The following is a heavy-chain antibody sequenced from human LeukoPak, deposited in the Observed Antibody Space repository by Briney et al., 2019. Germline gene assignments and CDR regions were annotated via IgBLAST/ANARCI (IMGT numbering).Heavy chain of an antibody. J-gene: IGHJ4*02. CDR3: AKGGSGDIVVVVAATPFDY. CDR2: INRDGSEK. D-gene: IGHD2-15*01. V-gene: IGHV3-7*03. Sequence: QTGGSLRLSCAASGFTFSNYWMSWVRQTPGKGLEWVANINRDGSEKYYVDSVEGQFTISRDNAKNSLYLQMNSLRAEDTALYYCAKGGSGDIVVVVAATPFDYWGQGTLVTVSS. CDR1: GFTFSNYW.